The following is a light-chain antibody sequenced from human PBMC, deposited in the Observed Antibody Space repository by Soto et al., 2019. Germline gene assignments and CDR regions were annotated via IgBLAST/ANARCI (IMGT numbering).Light chain of an antibody. V-gene: IGKV3-11*01. CDR3: QQRGDWPPIT. CDR1: PSVSTF. Sequence: EIVLTQSPATLSFSPGERAILSCRASPSVSTFLAWFQQKPGQPPRLLIYNASNRTTGIPARFSGSGSGTDFTLTISSLEPEDFAVYYCQQRGDWPPITFGQGTRLEIK. J-gene: IGKJ5*01. CDR2: NAS.